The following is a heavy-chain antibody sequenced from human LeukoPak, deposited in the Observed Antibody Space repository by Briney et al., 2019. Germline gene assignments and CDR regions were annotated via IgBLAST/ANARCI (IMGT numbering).Heavy chain of an antibody. CDR3: ARDMTDWWFDP. Sequence: SSETLSLTCTVSGGSISSGGYYWRWIRQHLGKGLEWIGYIYYSGSTHYNPSLKSRVTISVDTSKNQFSLKLSSVTAADTAVYYCARDMTDWWFDPWGQGTLVTVSS. V-gene: IGHV4-31*03. CDR1: GGSISSGGYY. CDR2: IYYSGST. J-gene: IGHJ5*02. D-gene: IGHD3-9*01.